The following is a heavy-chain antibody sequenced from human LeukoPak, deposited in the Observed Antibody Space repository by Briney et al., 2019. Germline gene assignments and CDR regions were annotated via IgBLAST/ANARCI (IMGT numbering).Heavy chain of an antibody. CDR3: TTDLFKDTVTTVYYYYGMDV. J-gene: IGHJ6*02. D-gene: IGHD4-17*01. CDR2: IKSKTDGGTK. V-gene: IGHV3-15*01. Sequence: PGGSLRLSCAASGFTFSNAWMSWVRQAPGKGLEWVGRIKSKTDGGTKDYAAPVKGRFTISRDDSKNTLFLQMNSLKTEDTAVYYCTTDLFKDTVTTVYYYYGMDVWGQGTTVTVSS. CDR1: GFTFSNAW.